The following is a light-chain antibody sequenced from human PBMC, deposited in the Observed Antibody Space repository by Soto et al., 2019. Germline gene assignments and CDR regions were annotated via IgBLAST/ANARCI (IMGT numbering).Light chain of an antibody. CDR2: GAS. J-gene: IGKJ1*01. Sequence: EIVMTQSPATLSGSPGERATLSCRASQSVSTNLAWYQQKPGQAPRLLIYGASTRATGIPARFSGSGSGTEFTLTISSLQSVDFAVYYCQQYTNRPPWTFVQGTKV. V-gene: IGKV3-15*01. CDR3: QQYTNRPPWT. CDR1: QSVSTN.